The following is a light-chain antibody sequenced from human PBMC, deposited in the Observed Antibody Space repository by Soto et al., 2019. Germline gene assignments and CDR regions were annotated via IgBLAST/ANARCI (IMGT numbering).Light chain of an antibody. J-gene: IGKJ1*01. Sequence: EIVMTQSPVTLSVSPGERATLSCRASQSVSSNLAWYQQKPGQAPRLLIYGASTRATGIPARFSGSGSGTEFTLTISSLQSEDFAVYYCQQYNNWPWTFGQGTKVVIK. CDR3: QQYNNWPWT. CDR2: GAS. CDR1: QSVSSN. V-gene: IGKV3-15*01.